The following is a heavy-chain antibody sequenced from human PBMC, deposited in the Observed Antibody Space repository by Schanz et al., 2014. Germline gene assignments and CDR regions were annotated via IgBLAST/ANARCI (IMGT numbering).Heavy chain of an antibody. J-gene: IGHJ2*01. CDR1: GGTFTSYA. CDR3: ARDVGRPGHFWYFDL. D-gene: IGHD1-1*01. V-gene: IGHV1-2*02. Sequence: QVQLVQSGAEVRKPGSSVRVSCKASGGTFTSYAFSWVRQAPGQGLEWMGVTNPNGGAEFAQKFQGRISMTRDTSTTTFYMELSSLTSDDTAVYFCARDVGRPGHFWYFDLWGQGTLVTVSS. CDR2: TNPNGGA.